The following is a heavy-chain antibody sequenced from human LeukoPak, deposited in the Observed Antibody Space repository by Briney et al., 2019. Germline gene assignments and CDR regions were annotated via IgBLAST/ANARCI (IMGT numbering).Heavy chain of an antibody. Sequence: GGPLRLSCAASGFTFSGYSMNWVRQAPGKGLEWVSSISSSSSYIYYADSVKGRFTISRDNAKNSLYLQMNSLRAEDTAVYYCARGPYYDFWSGYMTSYNWFDPWGQGTLVTVSS. CDR1: GFTFSGYS. CDR2: ISSSSSYI. J-gene: IGHJ5*02. CDR3: ARGPYYDFWSGYMTSYNWFDP. V-gene: IGHV3-21*01. D-gene: IGHD3-3*01.